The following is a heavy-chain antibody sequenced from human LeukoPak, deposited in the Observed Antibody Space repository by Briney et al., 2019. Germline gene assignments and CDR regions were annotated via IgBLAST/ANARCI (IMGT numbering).Heavy chain of an antibody. CDR2: INHSGST. CDR3: ARGRPFPHIDY. V-gene: IGHV4-34*01. J-gene: IGHJ4*02. Sequence: SETLSLTCAVYGGSFSGYYWSWIRQPPGKGLEWIGEINHSGSTNYNPSLKSRGTISVDTSKNQFSLKLGSVTAADTAVYYCARGRPFPHIDYWGQGTLVTVSS. CDR1: GGSFSGYY. D-gene: IGHD3-3*02.